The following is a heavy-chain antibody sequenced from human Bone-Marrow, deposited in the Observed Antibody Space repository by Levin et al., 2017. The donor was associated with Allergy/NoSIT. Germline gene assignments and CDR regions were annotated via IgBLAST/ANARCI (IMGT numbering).Heavy chain of an antibody. CDR1: GFTVSNNY. Sequence: GESLKISCAVSGFTVSNNYMNWVRQAPGKGLEWVSLIYSRGTTNYADSVKGRFTISRDSSKHILYLQMNSLRVEDTALYYCTRDASPIAVAGGNIWGQGTMVTVSS. D-gene: IGHD6-19*01. V-gene: IGHV3-53*01. CDR3: TRDASPIAVAGGNI. J-gene: IGHJ3*02. CDR2: IYSRGTT.